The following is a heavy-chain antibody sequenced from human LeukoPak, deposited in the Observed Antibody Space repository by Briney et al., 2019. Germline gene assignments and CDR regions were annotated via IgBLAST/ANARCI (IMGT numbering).Heavy chain of an antibody. Sequence: GFTXXXYAMNWVRQAPGKRLEWVSGICGDDGRTYYADSVKGRFTISRDNSKNTLYLQMNSLRAEDTAVYYCAKTRHYYDSSGYYYFSWGQGTLVTVSS. CDR1: GFTXXXYA. CDR2: ICGDDGRT. V-gene: IGHV3-23*01. CDR3: AKTRHYYDSSGYYYFS. J-gene: IGHJ4*02. D-gene: IGHD3-22*01.